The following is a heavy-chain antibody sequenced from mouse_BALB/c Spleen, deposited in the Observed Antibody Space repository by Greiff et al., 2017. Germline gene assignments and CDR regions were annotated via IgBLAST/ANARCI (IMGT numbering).Heavy chain of an antibody. CDR2: IRSKSNNYAT. J-gene: IGHJ3*01. CDR3: VREGDITTDSFAY. Sequence: GGGLVQPKGSLKLSCAASGFTFNTYAMNWVRQAPGKGLEWVARIRSKSNNYATYYADSVKDRFTISRDDSQSMLYLQMNNLKTEDTAMYYCVREGDITTDSFAYWGQGTLVTVSA. V-gene: IGHV10-1*02. D-gene: IGHD1-2*01. CDR1: GFTFNTYA.